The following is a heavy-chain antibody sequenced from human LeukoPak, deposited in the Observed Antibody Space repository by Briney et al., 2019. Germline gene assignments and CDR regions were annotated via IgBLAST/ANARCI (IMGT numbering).Heavy chain of an antibody. V-gene: IGHV3-23*01. Sequence: PGGSLRLSCAASGFTFSSYAMSWVRQAPGKGLEWVSAISGSGGSTYYADSVKGRFTISRDNSKNTVDLQMNSLRVEDTAVYYCAGRRSSGWYAYWGQGTLVTVSS. CDR2: ISGSGGST. CDR1: GFTFSSYA. D-gene: IGHD6-19*01. J-gene: IGHJ4*02. CDR3: AGRRSSGWYAY.